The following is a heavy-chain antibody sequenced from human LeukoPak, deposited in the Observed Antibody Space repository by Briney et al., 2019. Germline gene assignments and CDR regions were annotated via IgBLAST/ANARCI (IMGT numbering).Heavy chain of an antibody. D-gene: IGHD3-22*01. Sequence: SETLSLTCAVYGGSFSGYYWNWIRQPPGKGLEWIGYVYYSGSTNYNPSLKSRVTISVDTSKNQFSLKLSSVTAADTAVYYCARGRYYDSSGYSYGPYDYWGQGTLVTVSS. CDR2: VYYSGST. CDR1: GGSFSGYY. CDR3: ARGRYYDSSGYSYGPYDY. J-gene: IGHJ4*02. V-gene: IGHV4-59*12.